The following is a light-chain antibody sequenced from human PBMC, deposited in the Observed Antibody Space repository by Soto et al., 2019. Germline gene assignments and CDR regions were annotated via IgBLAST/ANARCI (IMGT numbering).Light chain of an antibody. Sequence: QSALTQPASVSGSPGQSITISCTGTNSDIGNYNYVSWYQHHPGKAPKLIIFEVSNRPSGVSNRFSGSKSGDTASLTISGLQAEDEADYYCSSYTTRSILYMFGPGTKLTVL. J-gene: IGLJ1*01. V-gene: IGLV2-14*01. CDR2: EVS. CDR3: SSYTTRSILYM. CDR1: NSDIGNYNY.